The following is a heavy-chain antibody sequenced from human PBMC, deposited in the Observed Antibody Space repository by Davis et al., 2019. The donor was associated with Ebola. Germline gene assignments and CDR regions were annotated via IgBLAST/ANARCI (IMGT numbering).Heavy chain of an antibody. CDR3: ARDPGVLRLVGDYYFDY. Sequence: PGGSLRPSCAASGFTSTNYGTHWVRQAPGKGLEWVAVISNDETNEYYADSVKGRLNISRDNSKNTLYLQMDSLRLEDKAVYYCARDPGVLRLVGDYYFDYWGQGTLVTVSS. CDR2: ISNDETNE. CDR1: GFTSTNYG. D-gene: IGHD3-10*01. V-gene: IGHV3-30*03. J-gene: IGHJ4*02.